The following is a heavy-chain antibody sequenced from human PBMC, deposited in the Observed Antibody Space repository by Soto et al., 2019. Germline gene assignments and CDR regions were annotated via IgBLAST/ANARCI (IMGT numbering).Heavy chain of an antibody. CDR2: IIPIFGTA. CDR1: GGTFSSYA. CDR3: ARPLGYYDSSGYHLGY. D-gene: IGHD3-22*01. J-gene: IGHJ4*02. Sequence: GASVKVSCKASGGTFSSYAISWVRQAPGQGLEWMGGIIPIFGTANYAQKFQGGVTITADESTSTAYMELSSLRSEDTAVYYCARPLGYYDSSGYHLGYWGQGTLVTVSS. V-gene: IGHV1-69*13.